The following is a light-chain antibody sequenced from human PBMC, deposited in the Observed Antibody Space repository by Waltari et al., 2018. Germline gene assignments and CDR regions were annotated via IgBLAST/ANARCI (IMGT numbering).Light chain of an antibody. V-gene: IGLV3-21*04. CDR3: QVWDANNDPGV. Sequence: SYVLTQPPSVSVAPGETARITYGGNNIGTKSVHWYQQKPGQAPVLGISYDSDRRSGIPERISGSNSGNTATLTISRGEAGDEAEYFCQVWDANNDPGVFGTGTEVTVL. CDR2: YDS. CDR1: NIGTKS. J-gene: IGLJ1*01.